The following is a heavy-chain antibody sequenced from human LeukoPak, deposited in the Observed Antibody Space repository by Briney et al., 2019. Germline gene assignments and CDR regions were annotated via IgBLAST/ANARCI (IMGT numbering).Heavy chain of an antibody. CDR2: INPSGGST. V-gene: IGHV1-46*01. CDR3: AREDRQVQMATPSPFGY. J-gene: IGHJ4*02. Sequence: ASVKLSCKASGYTFTSYYIHWVRQAPGQGLEWMEIINPSGGSTSYAQKFQGRVTMTRDTSTSTVYMELSSLRSEDTAVYYCAREDRQVQMATPSPFGYWGQRTRVTLSS. CDR1: GYTFTSYY. D-gene: IGHD5-24*01.